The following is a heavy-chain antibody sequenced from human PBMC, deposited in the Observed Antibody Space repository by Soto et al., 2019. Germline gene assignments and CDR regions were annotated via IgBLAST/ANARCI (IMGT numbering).Heavy chain of an antibody. V-gene: IGHV1-69*12. CDR1: GGTFSSYA. CDR3: ASRTYPWESPGWFDP. Sequence: QVQLVQSGAEVKKPGSSVKVSCKASGGTFSSYAISWVRQAPGQGLEWMGGIIPIFGTANYAQKFQGRVTIXXDXSXXKDYMELSSLRSEDTAVYYCASRTYPWESPGWFDPWGQGTLVTVSS. D-gene: IGHD1-26*01. CDR2: IIPIFGTA. J-gene: IGHJ5*02.